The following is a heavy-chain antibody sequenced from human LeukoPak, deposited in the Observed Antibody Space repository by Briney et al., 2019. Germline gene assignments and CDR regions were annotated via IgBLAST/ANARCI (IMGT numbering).Heavy chain of an antibody. CDR2: ISGSSNYI. CDR3: AREPSGWYVDY. J-gene: IGHJ4*02. Sequence: PGGSLRLSCAASGFTFSDYSMNWVRQAPGKGLEWVSYISGSSNYIYYADSVKGQFTISRDNAKTSLYLQMNSLRAEDTAVYYCAREPSGWYVDYWGQGTLVTVSS. D-gene: IGHD6-19*01. V-gene: IGHV3-21*01. CDR1: GFTFSDYS.